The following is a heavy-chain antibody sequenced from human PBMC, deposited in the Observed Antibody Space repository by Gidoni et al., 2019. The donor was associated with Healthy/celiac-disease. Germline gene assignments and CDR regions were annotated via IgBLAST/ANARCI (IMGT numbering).Heavy chain of an antibody. CDR2: IIPIFGTA. D-gene: IGHD3-22*01. J-gene: IGHJ4*02. V-gene: IGHV1-69*01. CDR3: AGIYYDSSGYLRN. Sequence: QVHLVQSGAEVKKPGTSVKVFCKASGGTFSSYATSWVRQAPGQGLEWMGGIIPIFGTANYAQKFQGRVTITADESTSTAYMELSSLRSEDTAVYYCAGIYYDSSGYLRNWGQGTLVTVSS. CDR1: GGTFSSYA.